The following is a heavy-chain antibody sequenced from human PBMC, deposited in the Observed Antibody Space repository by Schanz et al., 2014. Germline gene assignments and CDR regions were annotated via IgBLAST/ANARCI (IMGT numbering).Heavy chain of an antibody. CDR2: INPNSGGT. D-gene: IGHD6-6*01. Sequence: QVQLVQSGAEVKKPGASVKVSCKASGYTFTGYYMHWVRQAPGQGLEWMGWINPNSGGTNYAQKFQHRVTMTRDTSISTAYMELSRLRSDDTAVYYCARAGQDFEYSSLSPIWYFDLWGRGTLVTVSS. CDR3: ARAGQDFEYSSLSPIWYFDL. J-gene: IGHJ2*01. V-gene: IGHV1-2*02. CDR1: GYTFTGYY.